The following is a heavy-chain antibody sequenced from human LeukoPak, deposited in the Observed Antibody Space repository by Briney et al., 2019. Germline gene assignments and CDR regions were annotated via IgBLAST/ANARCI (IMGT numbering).Heavy chain of an antibody. D-gene: IGHD3-22*01. CDR3: ARLGDSSGYHFDY. V-gene: IGHV1-2*02. CDR2: INPNSGGT. CDR1: GYTFTGYY. Sequence: ASVKVSCKASGYTFTGYYMHWVRQAPGQGLEWMGWINPNSGGTNYAQKFQGRVTMTRDTSISTAYMELSRLRSDDTAVYYCARLGDSSGYHFDYWGQGTLVTVSS. J-gene: IGHJ4*02.